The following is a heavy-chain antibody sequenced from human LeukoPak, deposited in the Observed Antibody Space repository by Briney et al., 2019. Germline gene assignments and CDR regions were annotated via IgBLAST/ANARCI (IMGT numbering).Heavy chain of an antibody. CDR3: ARDPYSGTYGDTYYYYMDV. CDR1: GFTFSSYS. J-gene: IGHJ6*03. Sequence: GGSLRLSCAASGFTFSSYSMNWVRQAPGKGLDWVAFIRSDGSNKYYADSVKGRFTISRDNARNSLYLQMNSLRAEDTAVYYCARDPYSGTYGDTYYYYMDVWGKGTTVTISS. D-gene: IGHD1-26*01. CDR2: IRSDGSNK. V-gene: IGHV3-30*02.